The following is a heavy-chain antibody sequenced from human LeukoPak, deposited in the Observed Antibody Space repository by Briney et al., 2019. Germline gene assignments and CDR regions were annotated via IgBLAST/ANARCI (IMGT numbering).Heavy chain of an antibody. Sequence: SETLSLTCAVSEMSFSAYYWNWIRQSPGKGLEWIGEINYGGSTKYTPSLEGRGTILIDTSKNQFSLKLTSVTAADTAVYYCARGFPPGSGSRGSHAFDVWGQGTLVTVSS. CDR2: INYGGST. CDR1: EMSFSAYY. J-gene: IGHJ3*01. D-gene: IGHD6-19*01. V-gene: IGHV4-34*01. CDR3: ARGFPPGSGSRGSHAFDV.